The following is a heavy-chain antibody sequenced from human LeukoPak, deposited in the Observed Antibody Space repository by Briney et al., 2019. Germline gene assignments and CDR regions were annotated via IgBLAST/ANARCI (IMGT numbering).Heavy chain of an antibody. CDR1: GGTFDTYA. J-gene: IGHJ4*02. D-gene: IGHD2-2*01. V-gene: IGHV1-69*04. CDR2: IIPFRGTV. Sequence: ASVKVSCKASGGTFDTYALSWVRQAPGQGLEWMGRIIPFRGTVNHAQRFQGRVTITADKSTGTAYVELSSLRSDDTAVYYCARIWSSTSCCPDYWGQGTLVTVSS. CDR3: ARIWSSTSCCPDY.